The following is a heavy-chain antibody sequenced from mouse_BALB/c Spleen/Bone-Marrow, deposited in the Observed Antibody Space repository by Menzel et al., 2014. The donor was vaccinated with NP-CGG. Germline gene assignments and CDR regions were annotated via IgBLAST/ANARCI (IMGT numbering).Heavy chain of an antibody. Sequence: EVKLMESGGGLVQPGGSLKLSCAASGFTFSSYTMSWVRQTPEKRLEWVAYISNGGGSTYYPDTVKGRFTISRDNAKNTLYLQMSSLKSEDTAMYYRARLITTYFDYWGQGTTLTVSS. J-gene: IGHJ2*01. D-gene: IGHD1-1*01. CDR3: ARLITTYFDY. V-gene: IGHV5-12-2*01. CDR1: GFTFSSYT. CDR2: ISNGGGST.